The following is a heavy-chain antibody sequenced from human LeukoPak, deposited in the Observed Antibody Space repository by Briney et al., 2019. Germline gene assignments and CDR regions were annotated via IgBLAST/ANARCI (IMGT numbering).Heavy chain of an antibody. CDR3: AREIVGAIKSYFDY. D-gene: IGHD1-26*01. CDR1: GFTFSSYW. Sequence: GGSLRLSCATSGFTFSSYWMSWVRQAPGKGLEWVANIRQDGGLKHYVDSVKGRFTISRDNAENSLYLQMNSLRAEDTAVYYCAREIVGAIKSYFDYWGQGTLVTASS. V-gene: IGHV3-7*01. CDR2: IRQDGGLK. J-gene: IGHJ4*02.